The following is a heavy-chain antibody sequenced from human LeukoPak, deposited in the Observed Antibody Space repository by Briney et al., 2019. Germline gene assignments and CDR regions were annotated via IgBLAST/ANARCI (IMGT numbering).Heavy chain of an antibody. D-gene: IGHD3-22*01. J-gene: IGHJ4*02. Sequence: ASVKVSCKASGYTFTGYYMHWVRQAPGQGLEWMGWINPNSGGTNYAQKFQGRVTMTRDTSISTAYMELSRLRSDDTAVYYCARGVGRYYDSSGSFDYWGQGTLVTVSS. CDR1: GYTFTGYY. CDR2: INPNSGGT. CDR3: ARGVGRYYDSSGSFDY. V-gene: IGHV1-2*02.